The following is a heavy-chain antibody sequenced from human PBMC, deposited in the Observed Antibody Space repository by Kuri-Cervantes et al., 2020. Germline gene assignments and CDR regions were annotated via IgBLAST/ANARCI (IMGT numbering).Heavy chain of an antibody. J-gene: IGHJ4*02. Sequence: SETLSLTCTVSGGSFSGYYWSWIRQPPGKGLEWIGEINHSGSTNYNPSLRSRVTISVDTSKNQFSLKLSSVTAADTAVYYCELTDTAMIPAYFFDYWGQGTLVTVSS. V-gene: IGHV4-34*01. CDR3: ELTDTAMIPAYFFDY. CDR2: INHSGST. D-gene: IGHD5-18*01. CDR1: GGSFSGYY.